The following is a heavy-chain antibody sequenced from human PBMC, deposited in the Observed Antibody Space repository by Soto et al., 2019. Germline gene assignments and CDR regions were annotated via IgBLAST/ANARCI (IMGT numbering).Heavy chain of an antibody. CDR1: GGSISSYY. V-gene: IGHV4-59*01. Sequence: SETLSLTCTVSGGSISSYYWSWIRQPPVKGLEWIGYIYYSGSTNYNPSLKSRVTISVDTSKNQFSLKLSSVTAADTAVYYCARDGGSYDDAFDIWGQGTMVTVSS. D-gene: IGHD1-26*01. J-gene: IGHJ3*02. CDR2: IYYSGST. CDR3: ARDGGSYDDAFDI.